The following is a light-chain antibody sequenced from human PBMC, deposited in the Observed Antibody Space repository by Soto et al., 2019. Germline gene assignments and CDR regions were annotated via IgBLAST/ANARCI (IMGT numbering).Light chain of an antibody. V-gene: IGLV2-14*01. CDR3: SSYTTSATYV. J-gene: IGLJ1*01. Sequence: QSVLTQPASVSGSPGQSVTISCTGTSSDVGGYNYVSWYQHHPGKVPKLLISEVSKGPSGVSSRFSGSKSGNTASLTISGLQADDEADYFCSSYTTSATYVFGTGTKVTVL. CDR2: EVS. CDR1: SSDVGGYNY.